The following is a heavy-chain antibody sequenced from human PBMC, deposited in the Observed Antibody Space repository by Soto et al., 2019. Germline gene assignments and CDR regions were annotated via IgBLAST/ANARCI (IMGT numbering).Heavy chain of an antibody. V-gene: IGHV1-69*13. D-gene: IGHD4-17*01. CDR1: GGTFSTYG. CDR3: AREVDPYYGGKSLSLDY. CDR2: IIPKFGTT. Sequence: SVKVSCKASGGTFSTYGINWVRLAPGQGLEWMGWIIPKFGTTKNAQKFQGRVTLTADESTNTAYMELKYLRSEDTAVYFCAREVDPYYGGKSLSLDYWGQGTLVTVSS. J-gene: IGHJ4*02.